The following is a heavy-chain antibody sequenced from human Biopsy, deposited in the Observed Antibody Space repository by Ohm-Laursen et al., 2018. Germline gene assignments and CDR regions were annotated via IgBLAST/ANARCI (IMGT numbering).Heavy chain of an antibody. CDR2: INAKTGDT. CDR3: ARGGYYYDSLAYYYWFDP. J-gene: IGHJ5*02. V-gene: IGHV1-2*02. D-gene: IGHD3-22*01. CDR1: GYTFTGYH. Sequence: SVKVSCNASGYTFTGYHVHWVRQAPGQGLEWMGWINAKTGDTNYAQKFQGRVTMTRDTSISTAYVDLSSLRSDDTAVYYCARGGYYYDSLAYYYWFDPWGQGTLVTVSS.